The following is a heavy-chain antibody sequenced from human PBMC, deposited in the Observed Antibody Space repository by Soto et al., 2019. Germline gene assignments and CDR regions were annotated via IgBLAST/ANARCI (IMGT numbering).Heavy chain of an antibody. CDR3: ARDYYDSSGYYYVDY. J-gene: IGHJ4*02. D-gene: IGHD3-22*01. CDR2: IYYSGST. V-gene: IGHV4-59*01. Sequence: QVQLQESGPGLVKPSETLSLTCTVSGGSISSYYWSWIWQPPGKGLEWIGYIYYSGSTNYNPSLKSRVTISVDTSKNQFSLKLSSVTAADTAVYYCARDYYDSSGYYYVDYWGQGTLVTVSS. CDR1: GGSISSYY.